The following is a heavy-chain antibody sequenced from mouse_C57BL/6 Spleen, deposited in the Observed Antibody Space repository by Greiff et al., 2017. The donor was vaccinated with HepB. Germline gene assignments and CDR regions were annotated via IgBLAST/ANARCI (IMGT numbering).Heavy chain of an antibody. V-gene: IGHV1-50*01. CDR3: AKHYYGSFDY. CDR2: IDPSDSYT. J-gene: IGHJ2*01. CDR1: GYTFTSYW. Sequence: QVQLQQSGAELVKPGASVKLSCKASGYTFTSYWMQWVKQRPGQGLEWIGEIDPSDSYTNYNQKFKGKATLTVDTSSSTAYMQLSSLTSEDSAVYYCAKHYYGSFDYWGQGTTLTVSS. D-gene: IGHD1-1*01.